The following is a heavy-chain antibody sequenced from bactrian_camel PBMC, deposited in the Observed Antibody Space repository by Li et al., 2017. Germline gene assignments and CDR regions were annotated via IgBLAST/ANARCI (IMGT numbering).Heavy chain of an antibody. Sequence: VQLVESGGGLVQPGGSLRLSCAASGFTFSSYAMSWVRQAPGKGLEWVSGINSGGSSTYYADSVKGRFTISRANDENTLYLQLNSLKTEDTAIYYCTKAGDYGGDWYGVAEFGAWGQGTQVTVS. CDR1: GFTFSSYA. CDR2: INSGGSST. CDR3: TKAGDYGGDWYGVAEFGA. D-gene: IGHD6*01. V-gene: IGHV3S31*01. J-gene: IGHJ6*01.